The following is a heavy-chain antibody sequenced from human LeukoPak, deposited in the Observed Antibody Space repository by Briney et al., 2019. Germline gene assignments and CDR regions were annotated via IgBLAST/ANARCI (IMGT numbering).Heavy chain of an antibody. D-gene: IGHD4-23*01. J-gene: IGHJ5*02. CDR2: TYHSGST. V-gene: IGHV4-30-2*01. CDR3: ARVYGGNPYNWFDP. CDR1: CVPISHRVYP. Sequence: SQTLSVIWAVFCVPISHRVYPWGWLRQPQGTGLDWIGYTYHSGSTYYHPSLKSRVTISVDRSKNQFSLKLSSVTAADTAVYYCARVYGGNPYNWFDPWGQGTLVTVSS.